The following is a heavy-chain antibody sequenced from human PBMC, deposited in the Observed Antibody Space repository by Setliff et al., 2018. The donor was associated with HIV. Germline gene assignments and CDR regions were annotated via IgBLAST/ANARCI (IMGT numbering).Heavy chain of an antibody. CDR1: GFNFRNYG. Sequence: GGSLRLSCEASGFNFRNYGMHWVRQAPGRGLEWVAVIWCNGILQYYLDSVKGRFTVSRDNSKNTVYLQMNSLRAEDTAVYYCARDPRSSVDYWGQGTLVTVSS. D-gene: IGHD6-6*01. V-gene: IGHV3-33*01. J-gene: IGHJ4*02. CDR2: IWCNGILQ. CDR3: ARDPRSSVDY.